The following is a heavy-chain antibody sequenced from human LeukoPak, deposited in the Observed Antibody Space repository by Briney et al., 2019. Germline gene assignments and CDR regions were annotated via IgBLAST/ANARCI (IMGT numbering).Heavy chain of an antibody. CDR3: ARSYPASFGYFDY. CDR1: GGSISSGDYS. CDR2: IYHSGST. Sequence: SQTLSLTCAVSGGSISSGDYSWSWIRQPPGKGLEWIGYIYHSGSTYYNPSLKSRVTISVDRSKNQFSLKLSSVTAAGTAVYYCARSYPASFGYFDYWGQGTLVTVSS. D-gene: IGHD3-3*01. J-gene: IGHJ4*02. V-gene: IGHV4-30-2*01.